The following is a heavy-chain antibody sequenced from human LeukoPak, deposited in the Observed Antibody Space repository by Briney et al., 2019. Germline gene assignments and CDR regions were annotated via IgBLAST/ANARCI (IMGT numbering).Heavy chain of an antibody. V-gene: IGHV1-69*01. CDR2: IIPIFGTA. CDR1: GGTFSSYA. CDR3: ARVARWLQFNWFDP. Sequence: SVKVSCKASGGTFSSYANSWVRQAPGQGLEWMGGIIPIFGTANYAQKFQGRVTITADESTSTAYMELSSLRSEDTAVYYCARVARWLQFNWFDPWGQGTLVTVSS. D-gene: IGHD5-24*01. J-gene: IGHJ5*02.